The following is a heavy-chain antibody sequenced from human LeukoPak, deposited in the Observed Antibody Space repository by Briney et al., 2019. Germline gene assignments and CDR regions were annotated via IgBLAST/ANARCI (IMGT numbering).Heavy chain of an antibody. CDR2: IKQDGSEK. J-gene: IGHJ4*02. CDR3: ARRQYNWNGIDY. V-gene: IGHV3-7*01. Sequence: GGSLRLFCAASGFTFSSYDMNWVRQAPGKGLEWVANIKQDGSEKNYVDSVKGRFTISRDNAKKSLDLQMNSLRVEDTAVYYCARRQYNWNGIDYWGQGTLVTVSS. CDR1: GFTFSSYD. D-gene: IGHD1-1*01.